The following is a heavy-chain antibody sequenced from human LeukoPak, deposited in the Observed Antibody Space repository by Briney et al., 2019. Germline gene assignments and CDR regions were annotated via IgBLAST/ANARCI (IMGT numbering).Heavy chain of an antibody. Sequence: GGSLRLSCAASGFTASTNHLSWVRQAPGKGLEWVSVIYSGGTTYYADSVKGRFTVSRDNSKNTLYMQMNSLRVEDTAVYYCAKDHSPTYWGQGTLVTVSS. J-gene: IGHJ4*02. V-gene: IGHV3-53*01. CDR2: IYSGGTT. D-gene: IGHD1-1*01. CDR3: AKDHSPTY. CDR1: GFTASTNH.